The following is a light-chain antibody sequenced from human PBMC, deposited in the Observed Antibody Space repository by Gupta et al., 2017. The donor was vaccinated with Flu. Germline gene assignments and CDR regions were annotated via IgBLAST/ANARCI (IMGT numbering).Light chain of an antibody. CDR2: KTA. CDR3: QFQHT. J-gene: IGKJ2*01. CDR1: QSISSL. Sequence: MTQFPSTLSASVGDRVTITCRASQSISSLLAWEQQKPGKAPKILIYKTASLKSGVPSRFSGSGSGTEFTLTINSLQPDDSATYDGQFQHTFGQWTKLEI. V-gene: IGKV1-5*03.